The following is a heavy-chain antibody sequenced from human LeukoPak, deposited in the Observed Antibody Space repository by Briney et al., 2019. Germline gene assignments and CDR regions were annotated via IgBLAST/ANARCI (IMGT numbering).Heavy chain of an antibody. CDR1: EFTFSSYW. V-gene: IGHV3-74*03. CDR2: INSDGSTT. J-gene: IGHJ4*02. CDR3: AGLRGKITTIDY. D-gene: IGHD4-11*01. Sequence: AGGSLRLSCVASEFTFSSYWMHWVRQAPGEGLVWVSVINSDGSTTLYADSVKGRFTISRDNAKNTLYLQMNSLRAEDTAVYYCAGLRGKITTIDYWGRGPVVTVSS.